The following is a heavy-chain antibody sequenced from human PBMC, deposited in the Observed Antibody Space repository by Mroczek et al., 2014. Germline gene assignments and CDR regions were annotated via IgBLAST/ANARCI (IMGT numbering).Heavy chain of an antibody. CDR1: GGSISSGSYY. Sequence: KESGPGLVKPSQTLSLTCTVSGGSISSGSYYWSWIRQPAGKGLEWIGRIYTSGSTNYNPSLKSRVTMSVDTSKNQFSLKLSSVTAADTAVYYCARAPPYDFWSGYTRNHYYYYYMDVWGKGTTVTVSS. V-gene: IGHV4-61*02. D-gene: IGHD3-3*01. J-gene: IGHJ6*03. CDR3: ARAPPYDFWSGYTRNHYYYYYMDV. CDR2: IYTSGST.